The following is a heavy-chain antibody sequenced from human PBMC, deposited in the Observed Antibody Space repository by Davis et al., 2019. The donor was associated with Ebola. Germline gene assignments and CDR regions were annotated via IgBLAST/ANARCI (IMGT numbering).Heavy chain of an antibody. CDR1: GFTFSSYW. D-gene: IGHD4-17*01. J-gene: IGHJ4*02. Sequence: PGGSLRLSCAASGFTFSSYWMSWVRQAPGKGLEWVANIKQDGSEKYYVDSVKGRFTISRDDSKNTAYLQMNSLKTEDTAVYYCTSTTVTVDYWGQGTLVTVSS. V-gene: IGHV3-7*03. CDR2: IKQDGSEK. CDR3: TSTTVTVDY.